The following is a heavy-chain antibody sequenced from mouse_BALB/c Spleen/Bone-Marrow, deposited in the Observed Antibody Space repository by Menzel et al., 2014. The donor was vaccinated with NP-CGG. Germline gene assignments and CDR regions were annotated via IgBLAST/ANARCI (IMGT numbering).Heavy chain of an antibody. D-gene: IGHD4-1*01. Sequence: QVQLKESGPGLVAPSQSLSITCTVSGFSLTSYGVHWVRQPPGKGLEWLGVIWAGGSTNYNSALMSRLSISKDNSKSQVFLKMNSLQTDDTAMCYCARDWDWYFDVWGARTTVTVSS. CDR2: IWAGGST. CDR1: GFSLTSYG. CDR3: ARDWDWYFDV. V-gene: IGHV2-9*02. J-gene: IGHJ1*01.